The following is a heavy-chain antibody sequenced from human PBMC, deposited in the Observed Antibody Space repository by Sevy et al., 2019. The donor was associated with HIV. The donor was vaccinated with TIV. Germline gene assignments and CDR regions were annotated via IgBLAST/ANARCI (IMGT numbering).Heavy chain of an antibody. Sequence: ASVKVSCKVSGYTLTALSMHWVRQAPGKGLEWMGTFDPDDGETRFAQKFQGRVTMTEDTSTDTAYMELSSLRSEDTAVYFCATTKDYYDSSGYPFDHWGQGALVTVSS. V-gene: IGHV1-24*01. D-gene: IGHD3-22*01. CDR3: ATTKDYYDSSGYPFDH. J-gene: IGHJ4*02. CDR2: FDPDDGET. CDR1: GYTLTALS.